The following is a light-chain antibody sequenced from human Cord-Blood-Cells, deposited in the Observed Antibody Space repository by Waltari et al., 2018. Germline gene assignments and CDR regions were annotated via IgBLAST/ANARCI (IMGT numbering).Light chain of an antibody. Sequence: QSALTQPRSVSGSPGQSVTISCTGTSSDVGGYNYVSWYQQHPGQAPKLMIYAVSKRPSGVPDRVSGSKSGNTASLTISGLQAEDEADYYCCSYAGSYTWTFGQGTK. J-gene: IGLJ3*02. CDR3: CSYAGSYTWT. V-gene: IGLV2-11*01. CDR2: AVS. CDR1: SSDVGGYNY.